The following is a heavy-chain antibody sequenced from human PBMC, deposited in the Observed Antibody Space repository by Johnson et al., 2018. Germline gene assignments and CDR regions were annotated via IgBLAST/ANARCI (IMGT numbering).Heavy chain of an antibody. J-gene: IGHJ6*03. Sequence: VQLQESGGGLAQPGGSXRLSCAGSGFTFSNYWMYWVRQVPGRGLVWVSRINSDGSSTSYADSVKGRFTISRDNAKNTLYLKMKRLRAEDTAVYYCVRVTGIAVADYFYYYMDVWGKGTTVTVSS. CDR2: INSDGSST. CDR1: GFTFSNYW. CDR3: VRVTGIAVADYFYYYMDV. D-gene: IGHD6-19*01. V-gene: IGHV3-74*01.